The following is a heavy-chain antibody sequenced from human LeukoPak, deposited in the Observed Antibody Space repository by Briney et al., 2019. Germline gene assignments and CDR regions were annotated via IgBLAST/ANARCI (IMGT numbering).Heavy chain of an antibody. Sequence: PGGSLRLSCAASGFRFSIYWMSWIRQTPGKGLEYVANIESNGGDKYYVDSVKGRFTISRDNSKNTLYLQMNSLRAEETAVYYCAKDYYGSGSPTNYIDYWGQGTLVTVSS. J-gene: IGHJ4*02. CDR3: AKDYYGSGSPTNYIDY. V-gene: IGHV3-7*01. D-gene: IGHD3-10*01. CDR1: GFRFSIYW. CDR2: IESNGGDK.